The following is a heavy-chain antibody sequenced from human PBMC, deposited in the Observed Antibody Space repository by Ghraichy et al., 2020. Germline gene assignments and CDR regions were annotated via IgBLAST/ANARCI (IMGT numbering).Heavy chain of an antibody. V-gene: IGHV4-59*01. CDR3: ARVRCTSTGCYTRFTFDY. CDR1: GGSISSYY. Sequence: SQTLSLTCTVSGGSISSYYWSWIRQPPGKGLEWIGYIFYTGSTNYNPSLESRVTISVDTSKNQFSLNLSSVTAADQAVYYCARVRCTSTGCYTRFTFDYWGQGTLVTVS. D-gene: IGHD2-2*02. J-gene: IGHJ4*02. CDR2: IFYTGST.